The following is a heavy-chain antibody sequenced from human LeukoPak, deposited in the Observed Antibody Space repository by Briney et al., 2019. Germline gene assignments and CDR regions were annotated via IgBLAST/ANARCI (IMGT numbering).Heavy chain of an antibody. CDR2: IYYSGTT. CDR1: SGSLSSYY. V-gene: IGHV4-59*01. CDR3: ATLPAGPASWFDP. J-gene: IGHJ5*02. D-gene: IGHD2-15*01. Sequence: PSETLSLTCTVSSGSLSSYYWSWIRQPPGKGLEWIGYIYYSGTTNYNPSLKSRVTILADTSKNQLSLRLSSVTAADTAVYYCATLPAGPASWFDPWGQGTLVTVSS.